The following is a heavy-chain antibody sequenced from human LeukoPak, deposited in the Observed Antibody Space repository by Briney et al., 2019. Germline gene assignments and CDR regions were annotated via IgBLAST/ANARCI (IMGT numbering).Heavy chain of an antibody. Sequence: GGSLRLSCAASGFTFSSYAMHWVRQAPGKGLEWVAVISYDGSNKYYADSVKGRFAISRDNSKNTLYLQMNSLRAEDTAVYYCARVQGRYSYGSGFDYWGQGTLVTVSS. CDR1: GFTFSSYA. CDR2: ISYDGSNK. V-gene: IGHV3-30*09. J-gene: IGHJ4*02. CDR3: ARVQGRYSYGSGFDY. D-gene: IGHD5-18*01.